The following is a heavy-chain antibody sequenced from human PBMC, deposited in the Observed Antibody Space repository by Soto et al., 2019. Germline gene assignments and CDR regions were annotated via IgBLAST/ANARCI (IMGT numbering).Heavy chain of an antibody. CDR2: ISYDGSNG. D-gene: IGHD2-2*01. V-gene: IGHV3-30-3*01. CDR1: GFSFSSCA. Sequence: PGGSLRLSCAASGFSFSSCALHWVRQAPGKGLEWVAVISYDGSNGYYADSVRGRFTISRDNSKSTLFLQMNSLRPEDTAVYYCARDRKYCSSASCYGWFDPWGQGTLVTVSS. J-gene: IGHJ5*02. CDR3: ARDRKYCSSASCYGWFDP.